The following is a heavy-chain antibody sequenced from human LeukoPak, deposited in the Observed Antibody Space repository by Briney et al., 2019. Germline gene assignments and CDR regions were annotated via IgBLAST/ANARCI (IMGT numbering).Heavy chain of an antibody. CDR3: TREGLTDYDFWSGSPCDY. CDR1: GFIFGHYA. Sequence: GGSLRLSCTGSGFIFGHYALTWVRQAPGKGLEWVGFIRSKPYGGTTQYAASVKGRFTISRDDSKSIAYLQMTSLKTEDTAVYYCTREGLTDYDFWSGSPCDYWGQGTPVTVSS. J-gene: IGHJ4*02. V-gene: IGHV3-49*04. D-gene: IGHD3-3*01. CDR2: IRSKPYGGTT.